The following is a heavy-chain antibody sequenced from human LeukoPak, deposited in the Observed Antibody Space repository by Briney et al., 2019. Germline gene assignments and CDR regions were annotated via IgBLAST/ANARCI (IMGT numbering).Heavy chain of an antibody. J-gene: IGHJ6*02. D-gene: IGHD4-23*01. CDR3: ARVVRGGLYYYYGMDV. V-gene: IGHV3-74*01. Sequence: GGSLRLSCAASGFTFSSYWMHWVRQAPGKGLVWVSRINSDGSSTSYADSVKGRFTISRDNAKNTLYLQMNSLRAEDTAVYYCARVVRGGLYYYYGMDVWGQGTTVTVSS. CDR2: INSDGSST. CDR1: GFTFSSYW.